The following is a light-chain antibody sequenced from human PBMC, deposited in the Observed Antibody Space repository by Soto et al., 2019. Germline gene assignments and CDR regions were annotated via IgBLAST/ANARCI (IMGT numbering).Light chain of an antibody. CDR2: DVS. V-gene: IGKV1-5*01. Sequence: DIQMTQSPSTLSASVGDRVTITCRASQSSSNWLAWYQQKPGKAPKLLIYDVSTLESGVPSRFSGSGSGTEFTLTISSLQPDDFATYYCQQYNSYPWTFGQGTKVEIK. CDR3: QQYNSYPWT. CDR1: QSSSNW. J-gene: IGKJ1*01.